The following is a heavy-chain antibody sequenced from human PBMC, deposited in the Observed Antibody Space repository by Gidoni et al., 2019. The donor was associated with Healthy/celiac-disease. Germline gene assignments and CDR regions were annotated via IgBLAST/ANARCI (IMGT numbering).Heavy chain of an antibody. CDR3: AGRGTTVTTSLIPH. Sequence: QMQLQQWGAGLLKPSETLSLTCAVYGGSFSGYYWSWIRKPPGKGLEWIGEINHSGSTHYNPSLKSRVTISVDTSKNQFSLKLSSVTAADTAVYYCAGRGTTVTTSLIPHWGQGTLVTVSS. D-gene: IGHD4-17*01. CDR1: GGSFSGYY. V-gene: IGHV4-34*01. J-gene: IGHJ1*01. CDR2: INHSGST.